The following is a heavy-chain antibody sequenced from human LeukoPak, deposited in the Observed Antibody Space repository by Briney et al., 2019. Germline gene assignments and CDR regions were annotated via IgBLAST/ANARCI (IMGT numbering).Heavy chain of an antibody. J-gene: IGHJ4*02. CDR3: ARGAVPYYFDY. CDR1: GGSFSGYY. D-gene: IGHD6-19*01. Sequence: PSETLSLTCAVYGGSFSGYYWSWIRQPPGKGLEWIGEINHSGSTNYNPSLKSRVTMSVDTSKNQFSLKLSSVTAADTAVYYCARGAVPYYFDYWGQGTLVTISS. V-gene: IGHV4-34*01. CDR2: INHSGST.